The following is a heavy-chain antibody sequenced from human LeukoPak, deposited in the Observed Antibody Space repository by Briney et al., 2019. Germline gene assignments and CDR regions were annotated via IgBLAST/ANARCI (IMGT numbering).Heavy chain of an antibody. CDR2: FDPEDGET. D-gene: IGHD3-10*01. CDR1: GDTLIELP. CDR3: ATLSDGSYYETGSYYDR. J-gene: IGHJ4*02. Sequence: ASVKVSCKVTGDTLIELPIHWVRQALGRGPEWMGRFDPEDGETVYAQKFQGRVTMTEDTSTDIAYMELSSLRSEDTAVYYCATLSDGSYYETGSYYDRWGQGTLVTVSS. V-gene: IGHV1-24*01.